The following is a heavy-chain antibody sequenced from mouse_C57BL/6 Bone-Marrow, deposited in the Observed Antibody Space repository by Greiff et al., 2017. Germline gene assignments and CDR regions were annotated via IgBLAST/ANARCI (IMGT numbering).Heavy chain of an antibody. Sequence: QVQLQQPGAELVRPGTSVKLSCKASGYTFTSYWMHWVKQRPGQGLEWIGVIDPSDSYTNYNQKFKGKATLTVDTSSSTAYVQLSSLTSEDSAVYYCSSSCYYYGSSKGYFDVWGTGTTVTVSS. D-gene: IGHD1-1*01. CDR2: IDPSDSYT. CDR1: GYTFTSYW. V-gene: IGHV1-59*01. CDR3: SSSCYYYGSSKGYFDV. J-gene: IGHJ1*03.